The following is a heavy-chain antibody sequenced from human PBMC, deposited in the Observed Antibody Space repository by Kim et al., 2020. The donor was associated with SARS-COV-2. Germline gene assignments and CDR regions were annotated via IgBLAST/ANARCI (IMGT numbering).Heavy chain of an antibody. Sequence: SETLSHTCTISGGSISSGGYYWSWIRQHPGKGLEWIGYIYYSGSTYYNPSLKSRIIISVDTSKNQFSLKLSSVTAADTAGYYCARGSSGWYGGGSYFDYWGQGTLVTVSS. D-gene: IGHD6-19*01. J-gene: IGHJ4*02. CDR3: ARGSSGWYGGGSYFDY. CDR1: GGSISSGGYY. CDR2: IYYSGST. V-gene: IGHV4-31*03.